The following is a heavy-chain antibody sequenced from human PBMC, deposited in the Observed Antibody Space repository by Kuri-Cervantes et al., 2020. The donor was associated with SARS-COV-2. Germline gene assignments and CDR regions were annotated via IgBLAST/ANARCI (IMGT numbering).Heavy chain of an antibody. D-gene: IGHD2-2*01. V-gene: IGHV5-51*01. J-gene: IGHJ5*02. Sequence: GESLKISCKVSGYSFNSHWIGWVRQPPGKGLEWMGIVYPDDSDTRYNPSFQGQVSISADKSSSTAYLQWSSLKASDTAMYYCARRGCSSTSCYRNWFDPWGQGTLVTVSS. CDR2: VYPDDSDT. CDR1: GYSFNSHW. CDR3: ARRGCSSTSCYRNWFDP.